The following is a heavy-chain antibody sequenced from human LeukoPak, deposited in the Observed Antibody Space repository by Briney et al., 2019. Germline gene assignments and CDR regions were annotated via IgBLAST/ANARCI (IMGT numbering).Heavy chain of an antibody. J-gene: IGHJ6*03. CDR2: IGVSGTT. CDR1: GFSFSSFA. Sequence: PGGSLRLSCAASGFSFSSFAMSWVRQAPGKGLEWVSAIGVSGTTYYADSVRGRFTISRDSSKNTVYLQMNGLRDEDTAVYYCARDLGVGAQRYYYMDLWGKGTTVAVSS. V-gene: IGHV3-23*01. CDR3: ARDLGVGAQRYYYMDL. D-gene: IGHD1-26*01.